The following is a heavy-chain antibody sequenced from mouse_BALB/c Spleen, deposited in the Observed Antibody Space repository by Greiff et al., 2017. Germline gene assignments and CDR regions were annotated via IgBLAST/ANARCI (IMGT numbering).Heavy chain of an antibody. J-gene: IGHJ4*01. D-gene: IGHD2-4*01. CDR1: GFTFSSFG. V-gene: IGHV5-17*02. Sequence: EVKVEESGGGLVQPGGSWKLSCAASGFTFSSFGMHWVRQAPEKGLEWVAYISSGSSTIYYADTVKGRFTISRDNPKNTLFLQMTSLRSEDTAMYYCARGDYDGDYYAMDYWGQGTSVTVSS. CDR3: ARGDYDGDYYAMDY. CDR2: ISSGSSTI.